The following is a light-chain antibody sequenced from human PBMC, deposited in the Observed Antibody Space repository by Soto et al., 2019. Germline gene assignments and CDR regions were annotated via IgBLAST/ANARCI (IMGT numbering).Light chain of an antibody. CDR2: SNN. CDR3: AAWDDSLNGPV. CDR1: SSNIGSNT. J-gene: IGLJ1*01. Sequence: QSVLTQPPSASGTPGQRVTISCSGSSSNIGSNTVNWYQQLPGTAPKPLSYSNNQRPSGVPDRFSGSKSGTSASLAISGLQSEDEADYYCAAWDDSLNGPVFGTGTKLTVL. V-gene: IGLV1-44*01.